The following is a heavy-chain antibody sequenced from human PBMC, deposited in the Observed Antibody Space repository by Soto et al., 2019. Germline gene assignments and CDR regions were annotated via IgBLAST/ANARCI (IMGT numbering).Heavy chain of an antibody. J-gene: IGHJ6*02. D-gene: IGHD2-2*01. V-gene: IGHV1-69*01. CDR1: GGTFSSYA. Sequence: QVQLVQSGAEVKKPGSTVKVSCKASGGTFSSYAISWVRQAPGQGLEWMGGIIPISGTANYAQKFQGRVTITADETTSTAYMELSSWRSEDTAVYYCARSHGSSTSLEIYYYYYGMDVWGQGTTVTVSS. CDR2: IIPISGTA. CDR3: ARSHGSSTSLEIYYYYYGMDV.